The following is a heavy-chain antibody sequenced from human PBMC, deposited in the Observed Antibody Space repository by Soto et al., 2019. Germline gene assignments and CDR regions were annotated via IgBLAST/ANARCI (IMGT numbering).Heavy chain of an antibody. V-gene: IGHV4-39*01. Sequence: SETLSLTCTVSGGSMSSSSYYWGWIRQPPGEGLEWIGSIYYSGRTYYNPSLKSRLTISVDTSKNQISLNLSSVTAADTAVYYCARHSGGWLYYFDFWGQGTLVTVSS. CDR3: ARHSGGWLYYFDF. CDR2: IYYSGRT. D-gene: IGHD2-15*01. CDR1: GGSMSSSSYY. J-gene: IGHJ4*02.